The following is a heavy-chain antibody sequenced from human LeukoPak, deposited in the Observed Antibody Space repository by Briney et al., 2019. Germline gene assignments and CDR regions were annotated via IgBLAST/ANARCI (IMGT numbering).Heavy chain of an antibody. D-gene: IGHD1-26*01. CDR3: ALRELIVGATDY. Sequence: GGSLRLSCAASGFTFSSYSMNWVRQAPGKGLEWVSSISSSSSYIYYADSVKGRFTISRDNAKNSLYLQMNSLRAEDTAVYYCALRELIVGATDYWGQGTLVTVSS. V-gene: IGHV3-21*01. CDR2: ISSSSSYI. J-gene: IGHJ4*02. CDR1: GFTFSSYS.